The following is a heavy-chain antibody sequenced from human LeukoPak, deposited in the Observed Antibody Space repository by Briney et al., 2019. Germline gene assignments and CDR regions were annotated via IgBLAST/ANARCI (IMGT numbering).Heavy chain of an antibody. CDR1: GGSFSTYY. Sequence: SETLSLTCAVYGGSFSTYYWGWIRQPPGKGLEWIGSIYYSGSTYYNPSLKSRVTISVDTSKNQFSLKLSSVTAADTAVYYCARTVTAIAPWYFDYWGQGTLVTVSS. CDR3: ARTVTAIAPWYFDY. J-gene: IGHJ4*02. D-gene: IGHD2-21*02. CDR2: IYYSGST. V-gene: IGHV4-39*01.